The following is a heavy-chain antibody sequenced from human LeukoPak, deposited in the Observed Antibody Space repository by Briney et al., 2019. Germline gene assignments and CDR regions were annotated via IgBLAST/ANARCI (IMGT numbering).Heavy chain of an antibody. V-gene: IGHV3-7*01. CDR2: IKQDGSEK. J-gene: IGHJ4*02. CDR1: GFTFSTYW. Sequence: PGGSLRLSCAASGFTFSTYWMSWVRQAPGKGLEWVANIKQDGSEKYYVDSVKGRFTISRDNAKNSLYLQMNSLRAEDTAVYYCARDYKVAAAGIKTPGYWGQGTLVTVSS. CDR3: ARDYKVAAAGIKTPGY. D-gene: IGHD6-13*01.